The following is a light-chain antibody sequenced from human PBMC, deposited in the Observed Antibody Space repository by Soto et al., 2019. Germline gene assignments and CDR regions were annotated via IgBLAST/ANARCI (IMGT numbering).Light chain of an antibody. J-gene: IGLJ1*01. CDR2: EVS. V-gene: IGLV2-14*01. Sequence: QSALTQPASVSGSPGQSITISCTGASSDVGNCNCVSWYQQHPGKAPKLMIYEVSNRPSGVSDRFSGSKAGNTASLTISGLQAEDEADYYCSSYTNINTRACVFGTGTKVTVL. CDR1: SSDVGNCNC. CDR3: SSYTNINTRACV.